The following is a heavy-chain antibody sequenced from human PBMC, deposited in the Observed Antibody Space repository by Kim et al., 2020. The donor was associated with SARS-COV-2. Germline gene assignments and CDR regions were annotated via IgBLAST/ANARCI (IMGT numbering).Heavy chain of an antibody. CDR3: ATLMDV. V-gene: IGHV3-74*01. Sequence: NSEGSSTRYANSVKGRATLSRDNAKNTLYLQMNSRSAEDTAVYYCATLMDVWGKGTTVTVSS. J-gene: IGHJ6*03. CDR2: NSEGSST.